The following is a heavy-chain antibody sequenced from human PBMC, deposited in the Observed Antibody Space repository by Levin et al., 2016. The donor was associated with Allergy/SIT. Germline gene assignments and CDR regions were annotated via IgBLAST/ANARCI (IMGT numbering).Heavy chain of an antibody. CDR3: ASDEVVVATRFDY. D-gene: IGHD2-15*01. V-gene: IGHV3-21*01. CDR2: ISSSSSYI. CDR1: GFTFSSYS. J-gene: IGHJ4*02. Sequence: GESLKISCAASGFTFSSYSMNWVRQAPGKGLEWVSSISSSSSYIYYADSVKGRFTISRDNAKNSLYLQMNSLRAEDTAVYYCASDEVVVATRFDYWGQGTLVTVSS.